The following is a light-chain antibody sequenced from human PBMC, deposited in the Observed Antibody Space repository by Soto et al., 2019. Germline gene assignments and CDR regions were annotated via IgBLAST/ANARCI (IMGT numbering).Light chain of an antibody. CDR2: EVS. CDR3: SSYAGSNMVV. CDR1: SSDVGGYNY. Sequence: QSVLTQPPSASGSPGQSVTISCTGTSSDVGGYNYVSWYQQHPGKAHKLMIYEVSKRPSGVPDRFSGSKSGNTASLTVSGLQAEDEADYYCSSYAGSNMVVFGGGTKLTVL. V-gene: IGLV2-8*01. J-gene: IGLJ2*01.